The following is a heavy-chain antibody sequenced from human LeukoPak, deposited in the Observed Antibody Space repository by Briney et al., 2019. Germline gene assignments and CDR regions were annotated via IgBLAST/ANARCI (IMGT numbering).Heavy chain of an antibody. CDR3: LFKPYYYDSRGAFDI. CDR2: ISWNSGSI. J-gene: IGHJ3*02. Sequence: GGSLRLSCAASGFTFDDYAMHWVRQAPGRGLEWVSGISWNSGSIGYADSVKGRFTISRDNAKNSLYLQMNSLRAEDTALYYCLFKPYYYDSRGAFDIWGQGTMVTVSS. V-gene: IGHV3-9*01. D-gene: IGHD3-22*01. CDR1: GFTFDDYA.